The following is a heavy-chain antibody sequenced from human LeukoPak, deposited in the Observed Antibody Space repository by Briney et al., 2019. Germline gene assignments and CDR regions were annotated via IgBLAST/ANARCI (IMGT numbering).Heavy chain of an antibody. Sequence: RGESLKISCKGSGYSFSSYWISWVRQMPGKGLEWMGRIDPGDSFTKYRPSLEGRVTISADKSLSTVYLQWSSLKASDTAIYYCARDGGGVSSWASRWGQGTLVTVSS. J-gene: IGHJ4*02. CDR3: ARDGGGVSSWASR. V-gene: IGHV5-10-1*01. D-gene: IGHD2-8*02. CDR2: IDPGDSFT. CDR1: GYSFSSYW.